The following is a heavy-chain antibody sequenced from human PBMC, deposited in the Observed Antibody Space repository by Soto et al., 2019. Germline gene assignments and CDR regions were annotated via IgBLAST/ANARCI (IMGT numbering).Heavy chain of an antibody. D-gene: IGHD6-13*01. CDR2: ISGSGGST. V-gene: IGHV3-23*01. Sequence: PGGVPRLSCAASGFTFSSYAMSWVRQAPGKGLEWVSAISGSGGSTYYADSVKGRFTISRDNSKNTLYLQMNSLRAEDTAVYYCAKDYSSSWYYFDYWGQGTLVTVSS. CDR1: GFTFSSYA. J-gene: IGHJ4*02. CDR3: AKDYSSSWYYFDY.